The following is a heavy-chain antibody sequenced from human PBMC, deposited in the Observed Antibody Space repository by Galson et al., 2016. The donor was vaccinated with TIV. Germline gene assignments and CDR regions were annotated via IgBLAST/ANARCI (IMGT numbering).Heavy chain of an antibody. CDR3: ARDKSRRGCFDP. CDR1: GDSINNYF. Sequence: TLSLTCTVSGDSINNYFWNWFRQSPGKGLEWIGDIYQSGSTNYNPSLKSRVTISIDTSKRQFSLKLYSVTAADTAIYYCARDKSRRGCFDPWGQGSLVTVS. J-gene: IGHJ5*02. V-gene: IGHV4-59*01. CDR2: IYQSGST.